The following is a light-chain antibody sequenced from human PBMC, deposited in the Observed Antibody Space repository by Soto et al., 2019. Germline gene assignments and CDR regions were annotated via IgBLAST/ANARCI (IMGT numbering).Light chain of an antibody. V-gene: IGLV1-40*01. J-gene: IGLJ1*01. CDR3: QSYDGSLRGCV. CDR2: GNN. CDR1: SSNIGGGYE. Sequence: QSVLTQPPSVSGAPGQRVTISCTGSSSNIGGGYEVHWYQQLPGTAPKLLIYGNNNRPSGVPHRFSGSKSGTSASLAITGLQAEDEADYYCQSYDGSLRGCVFGPGTKLTVL.